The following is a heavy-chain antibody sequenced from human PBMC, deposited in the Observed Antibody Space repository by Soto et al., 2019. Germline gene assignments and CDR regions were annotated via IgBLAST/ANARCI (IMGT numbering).Heavy chain of an antibody. D-gene: IGHD3-10*01. V-gene: IGHV3-23*01. CDR3: AKDHYGSGKAPYAFDI. Sequence: PGGSLRLSCAASGFTFSSYAMSWVRQAPGKGLEWVSAISGSGGSTYYADSVKGRFTISRDNSKNTLYLQMNSLRAEDTAVYYCAKDHYGSGKAPYAFDIWGQGTMVTVSS. J-gene: IGHJ3*02. CDR1: GFTFSSYA. CDR2: ISGSGGST.